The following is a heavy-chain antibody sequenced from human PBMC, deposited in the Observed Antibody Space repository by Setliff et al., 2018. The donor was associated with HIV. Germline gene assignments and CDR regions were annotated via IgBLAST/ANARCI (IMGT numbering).Heavy chain of an antibody. V-gene: IGHV1-18*01. D-gene: IGHD1-26*01. CDR2: ISAYNGNT. Sequence: ASVKVSCKASGYTFTNYGISWVGQAPGQGLEWMGWISAYNGNTNYAQKLQDRVTMTTDTSTSTAYMELRSLRSDDTAVYYCARILVGVDDAFDIWGQGTMVTVSS. J-gene: IGHJ3*02. CDR3: ARILVGVDDAFDI. CDR1: GYTFTNYG.